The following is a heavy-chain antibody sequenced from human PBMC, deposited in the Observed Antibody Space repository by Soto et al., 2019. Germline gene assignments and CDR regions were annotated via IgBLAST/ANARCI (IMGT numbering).Heavy chain of an antibody. Sequence: PGGSLRLSCAASGFTFSSYAMHWVRQATNKGVEGVAVISYDGSNKYYADSGKGRLNISRDNYKNTLYLQMNSLRAEDTAVFFCPREPYYGYGAFDIWGQGTIVTVS. CDR2: ISYDGSNK. CDR1: GFTFSSYA. V-gene: IGHV3-30-3*01. D-gene: IGHD3-10*01. J-gene: IGHJ3*02. CDR3: PREPYYGYGAFDI.